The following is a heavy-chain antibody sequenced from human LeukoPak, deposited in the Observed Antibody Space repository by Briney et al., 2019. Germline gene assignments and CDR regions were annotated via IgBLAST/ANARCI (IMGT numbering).Heavy chain of an antibody. CDR1: GYTFTSYS. D-gene: IGHD3-22*01. CDR2: ISTYNGNT. CDR3: ARGLGVPYYDSSGYYADY. V-gene: IGHV1-18*01. J-gene: IGHJ4*02. Sequence: GASVKVTCKASGYTFTSYSLTWVRQAPGQGLEWMGWISTYNGNTNYAQKVHGRVTMTTDTSTSTAYMELRSLRSDDTAVYYCARGLGVPYYDSSGYYADYWGQGTLVTVSS.